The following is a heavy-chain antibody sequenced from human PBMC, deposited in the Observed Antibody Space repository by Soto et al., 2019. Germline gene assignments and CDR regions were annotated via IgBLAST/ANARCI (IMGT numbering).Heavy chain of an antibody. V-gene: IGHV4-59*01. CDR2: IYYSGST. CDR1: GGSISSYY. D-gene: IGHD2-8*01. CDR3: ASGLLMVYATHY. Sequence: PSETLSLTCTVSGGSISSYYWSWIRQPPGKGLEWIGYIYYSGSTNYNPSLKSRVTISVDTSKNQFSLKLSSVTAADTAVYYCASGLLMVYATHYWDAAPLLTVS. J-gene: IGHJ4*02.